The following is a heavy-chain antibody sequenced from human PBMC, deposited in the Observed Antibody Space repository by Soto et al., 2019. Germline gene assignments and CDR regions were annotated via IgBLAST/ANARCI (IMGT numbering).Heavy chain of an antibody. Sequence: GGSLRLSCAASGFTVSSNYMSWVRQAPGKGLWWVSVIYSGGSTYYADSVKGRFTIARHNSKNTLYLQMNSLRAEDTAVYYCARGRRYNWNDVILFDYWGQGTLVTVSS. CDR2: IYSGGST. V-gene: IGHV3-66*01. CDR1: GFTVSSNY. J-gene: IGHJ4*02. CDR3: ARGRRYNWNDVILFDY. D-gene: IGHD1-1*01.